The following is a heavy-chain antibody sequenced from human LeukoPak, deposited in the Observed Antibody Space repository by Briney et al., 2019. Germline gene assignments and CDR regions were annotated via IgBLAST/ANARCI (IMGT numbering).Heavy chain of an antibody. CDR1: GYTFTSYG. CDR2: ISAYNGNT. Sequence: ASVKVSCKASGYTFTSYGISWVRQAPGQGLEWMGWISAYNGNTNYAQKLQGRVTMTTDTSTSTAYMELRSLRSDDTAVHYCARDRGSNYYDSSGSSLFDYWGQGTLVTVSS. D-gene: IGHD3-22*01. J-gene: IGHJ4*02. V-gene: IGHV1-18*01. CDR3: ARDRGSNYYDSSGSSLFDY.